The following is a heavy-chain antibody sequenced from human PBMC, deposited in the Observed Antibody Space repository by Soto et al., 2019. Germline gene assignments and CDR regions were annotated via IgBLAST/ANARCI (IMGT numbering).Heavy chain of an antibody. CDR2: ISSSSSYI. V-gene: IGHV3-21*01. Sequence: PGGSLRLSCAASGFTFSSYSMNWVRQAPGKGLEWVSSISSSSSYIYYADSVKGRFTISRDNAKNSLYLQMNSLRAEDTAVYYCARVRIGSLYGMDAWGQGTTVTVSS. J-gene: IGHJ6*02. CDR1: GFTFSSYS. D-gene: IGHD2-21*01. CDR3: ARVRIGSLYGMDA.